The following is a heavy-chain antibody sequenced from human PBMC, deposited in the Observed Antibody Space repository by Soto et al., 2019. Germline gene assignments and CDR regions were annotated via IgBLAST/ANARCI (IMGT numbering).Heavy chain of an antibody. CDR2: ISSSSSTI. J-gene: IGHJ4*02. CDR3: ARDLRGYFDCLLSADY. Sequence: GGSLRLACAASGFTFSGYSMNWVRQAPGKGLEWVSYISSSSSTIYYADSVKGRFTISRDNAKNSLYLQMNSLRAEDTAVYYCARDLRGYFDCLLSADYWGQATLVTVPQ. V-gene: IGHV3-48*01. D-gene: IGHD3-9*01. CDR1: GFTFSGYS.